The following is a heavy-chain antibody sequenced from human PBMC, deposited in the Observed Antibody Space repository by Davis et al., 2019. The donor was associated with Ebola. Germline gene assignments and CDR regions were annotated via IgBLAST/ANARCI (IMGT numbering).Heavy chain of an antibody. J-gene: IGHJ3*01. Sequence: GESLKISCAASGFSVSIKYMTWVRQAPGKGLVWVSVIYSDGITYYADSVKGRFTISRDNAKNTLYLQMNSLRGDDTAVYYCARDGGSSSSMGAFDVWGHGTLVAVSS. CDR2: IYSDGIT. V-gene: IGHV3-53*01. CDR3: ARDGGSSSSMGAFDV. CDR1: GFSVSIKY. D-gene: IGHD6-6*01.